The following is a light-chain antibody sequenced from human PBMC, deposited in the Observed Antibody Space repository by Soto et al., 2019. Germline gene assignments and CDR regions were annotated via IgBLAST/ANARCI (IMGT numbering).Light chain of an antibody. J-gene: IGKJ2*01. Sequence: EIVLTQSPGTLSLSPGERATLSCRASQSVSSSYLAWYQQKPGQAPRLLIYGASSSATGIPDRFSGSGSGTDFTLTISRLEPEDFALYYCQQYGSSPATFGQGTKLEIK. CDR1: QSVSSSY. V-gene: IGKV3-20*01. CDR3: QQYGSSPAT. CDR2: GAS.